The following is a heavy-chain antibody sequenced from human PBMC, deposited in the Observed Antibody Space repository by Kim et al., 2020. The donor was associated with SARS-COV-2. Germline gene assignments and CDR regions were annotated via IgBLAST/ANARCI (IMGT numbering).Heavy chain of an antibody. V-gene: IGHV5-10-1*01. J-gene: IGHJ3*02. Sequence: GESLKISCKGSGYSFTSYWISWVRQMPGKGLEWMGRIDPSDSYTNYSPSFQGHVTISADKSISTAYLQWSSLKASDTAMYYCARHVSGSGSYYIVVGAFDIWGQGTMVTVSS. CDR3: ARHVSGSGSYYIVVGAFDI. CDR1: GYSFTSYW. CDR2: IDPSDSYT. D-gene: IGHD3-10*01.